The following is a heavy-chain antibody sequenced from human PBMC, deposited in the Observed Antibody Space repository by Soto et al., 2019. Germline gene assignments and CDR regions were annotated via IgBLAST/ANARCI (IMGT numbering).Heavy chain of an antibody. Sequence: QPGGSLRLSCAASGFTFSYYGMHWVRQAPGKGLEWVAVIWYDGSNKYYADSVKGRFTISRDNSKNTLYLQMNSLRAEDTAVYYCARDYYGSGPLSDLFEYWGQGNLVTVSS. V-gene: IGHV3-33*01. CDR2: IWYDGSNK. D-gene: IGHD3-10*01. CDR3: ARDYYGSGPLSDLFEY. J-gene: IGHJ4*02. CDR1: GFTFSYYG.